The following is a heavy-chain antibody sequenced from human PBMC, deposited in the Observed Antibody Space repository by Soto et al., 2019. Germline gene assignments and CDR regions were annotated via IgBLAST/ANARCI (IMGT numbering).Heavy chain of an antibody. D-gene: IGHD3-3*01. J-gene: IGHJ5*02. V-gene: IGHV3-23*01. CDR1: GFTFGTFA. CDR2: ISGSGDRT. CDR3: AKLRYYDFWSGENWFDP. Sequence: GGSLRLSCAASGFTFGTFAMSWVRQAPGKGLEWVSFISGSGDRTSYADPVKGRFTISRDTSENMLYLQMNSLRLEDTAIYYCAKLRYYDFWSGENWFDPWGQGTLVTVSS.